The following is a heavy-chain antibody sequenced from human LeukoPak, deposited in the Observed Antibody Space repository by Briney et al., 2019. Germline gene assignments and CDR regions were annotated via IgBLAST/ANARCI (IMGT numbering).Heavy chain of an antibody. CDR3: ARANYNILTGYVAYASDI. D-gene: IGHD3-9*01. Sequence: ASVKVSCKASGYTFTRYGLNWVRQAPGQGLEWMGRISAYNGNTDYAQNLQGRLTMTTDTSTSTAYMELRSLRSDDTAVYYCARANYNILTGYVAYASDIWGQGTMVAVPS. CDR1: GYTFTRYG. J-gene: IGHJ3*02. CDR2: ISAYNGNT. V-gene: IGHV1-18*01.